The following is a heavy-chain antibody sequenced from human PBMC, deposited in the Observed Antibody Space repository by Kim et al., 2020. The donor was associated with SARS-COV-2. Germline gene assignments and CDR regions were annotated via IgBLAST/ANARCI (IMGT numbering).Heavy chain of an antibody. CDR2: ISSSGSTT. Sequence: GGSLTLSCAASGFTFSSYEMNWVRQAPGKGLEWVSYISSSGSTTYYADSVKGRFTISRDNAKNSLFLQMNSLRAEDTAVYYCARGLKFGWGQGTLVTVSS. CDR3: ARGLKFG. V-gene: IGHV3-48*03. J-gene: IGHJ4*02. CDR1: GFTFSSYE. D-gene: IGHD3-10*01.